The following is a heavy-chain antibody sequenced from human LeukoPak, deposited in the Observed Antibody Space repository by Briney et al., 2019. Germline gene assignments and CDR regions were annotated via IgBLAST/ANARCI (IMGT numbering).Heavy chain of an antibody. V-gene: IGHV3-53*01. CDR2: IYSGGST. CDR1: GFTVSSNY. J-gene: IGHJ6*02. Sequence: GGSLRLSCAASGFTVSSNYMSWVCQAPGKGLEWVSVIYSGGSTYYADSVKGRFTISRDNSKNTLYLQMNSLRAEDTAVYYCARDRYDILTGFSFWGQGTTVTVSS. D-gene: IGHD3-9*01. CDR3: ARDRYDILTGFSF.